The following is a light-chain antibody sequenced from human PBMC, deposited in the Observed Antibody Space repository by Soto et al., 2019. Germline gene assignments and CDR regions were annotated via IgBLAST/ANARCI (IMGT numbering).Light chain of an antibody. CDR3: MQTVQTPIT. V-gene: IGKV2-28*01. Sequence: DIVMTQSPLSLTVTPGEPASISCRSSQALLRSNGYNYFNWYLQRAGQSPHLLIYGGPNVARGVPDRFSGSGSGTDFTLIISRVEADDVGVYYCMQTVQTPITFGQGTRLEIK. CDR1: QALLRSNGYNY. J-gene: IGKJ5*01. CDR2: GGP.